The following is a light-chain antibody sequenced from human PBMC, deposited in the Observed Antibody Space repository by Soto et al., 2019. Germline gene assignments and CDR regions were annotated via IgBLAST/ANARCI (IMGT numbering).Light chain of an antibody. J-gene: IGKJ1*01. Sequence: EIVLTQSPGTLSLSPGERATLSCRASPSVSRDFLVWYQQKPEQPPKLLIYGGSIRATGIPDRFSGSGSGTDFTLTISRLESEDVAIYYFQQYGVSPTVGQGTKVDIK. CDR1: PSVSRDF. CDR3: QQYGVSPT. V-gene: IGKV3-20*01. CDR2: GGS.